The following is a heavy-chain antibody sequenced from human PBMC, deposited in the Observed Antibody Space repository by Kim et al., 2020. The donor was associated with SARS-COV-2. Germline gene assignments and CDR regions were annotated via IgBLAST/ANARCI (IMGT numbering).Heavy chain of an antibody. Sequence: GGSLRLSCAASGFDFHSFTMHWVRQTPGKGLQWVALISYDGSNKFYADSVMGRFTVSRDNSKNILHLQMDSLRSEDTALYFCARFPTRRVVTPPHFDFWGQGTLVTVSS. CDR3: ARFPTRRVVTPPHFDF. CDR2: ISYDGSNK. D-gene: IGHD2-21*02. V-gene: IGHV3-30-3*01. J-gene: IGHJ4*02. CDR1: GFDFHSFT.